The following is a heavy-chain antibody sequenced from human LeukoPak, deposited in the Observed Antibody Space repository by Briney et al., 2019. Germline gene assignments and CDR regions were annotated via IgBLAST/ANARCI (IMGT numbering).Heavy chain of an antibody. CDR3: ARDGHGDYGSGWCDP. Sequence: SVTVSCKTSGGTFNNSAISWVRQAPGQGLEWLGGIMPLFGTAGYAQQFQGRVTITKDESTRTVYLELTSLRSDDTAVYYWARDGHGDYGSGWCDPWGQGTLVSVSS. J-gene: IGHJ5*02. CDR2: IMPLFGTA. V-gene: IGHV1-69*05. CDR1: GGTFNNSA. D-gene: IGHD4-17*01.